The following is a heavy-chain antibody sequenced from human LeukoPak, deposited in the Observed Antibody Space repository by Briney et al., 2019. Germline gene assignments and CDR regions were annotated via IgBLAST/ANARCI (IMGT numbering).Heavy chain of an antibody. CDR3: AKDTGLLWFGELSYFDY. J-gene: IGHJ4*02. CDR2: ISWNSGSI. CDR1: GFTFSSYA. D-gene: IGHD3-10*01. V-gene: IGHV3-9*01. Sequence: AGGSLRLSCAASGFTFSSYAMSWVRKAPGKGLEWVSGISWNSGSIGYADSVKGRFTISRDNAKNSLYLQMNSLRAEDTALYYCAKDTGLLWFGELSYFDYWGQGTLVTVSS.